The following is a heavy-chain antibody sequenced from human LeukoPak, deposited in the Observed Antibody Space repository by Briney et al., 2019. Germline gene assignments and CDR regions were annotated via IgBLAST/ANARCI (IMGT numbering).Heavy chain of an antibody. Sequence: GASVKVSCKASGYTFNNYNIHWLRQAPGQGLEWMGIVNPGGDSTNYAQDFQGRLTLTGDTSTSTVYMELSSLRSEDTAVYYCATGPKHAAAGDDYWGQGTLVTVSS. CDR2: VNPGGDST. CDR1: GYTFNNYN. V-gene: IGHV1-46*02. J-gene: IGHJ4*02. CDR3: ATGPKHAAAGDDY. D-gene: IGHD6-13*01.